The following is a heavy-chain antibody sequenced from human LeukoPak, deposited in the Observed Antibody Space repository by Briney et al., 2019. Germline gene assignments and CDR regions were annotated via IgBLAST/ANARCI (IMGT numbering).Heavy chain of an antibody. CDR2: IASDGSK. Sequence: GGSLRLSCAASGFTFSSYWMHWVRQAPGKGLVWVSRIASDGSKVYADSVKGRFTISRDNDKDTVYLQMNSLRVEDTAVYYCIGSGGWPGYWGQGTLVTVSS. V-gene: IGHV3-74*01. J-gene: IGHJ4*02. CDR1: GFTFSSYW. D-gene: IGHD1-26*01. CDR3: IGSGGWPGY.